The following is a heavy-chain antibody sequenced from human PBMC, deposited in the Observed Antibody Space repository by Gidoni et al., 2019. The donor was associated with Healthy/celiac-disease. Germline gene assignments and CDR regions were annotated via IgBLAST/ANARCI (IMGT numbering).Heavy chain of an antibody. CDR3: ARSKGGGYGHKSPIDY. J-gene: IGHJ4*02. D-gene: IGHD5-12*01. CDR1: GFTFSSYA. Sequence: QVQLVESGGGVVQPGRSLRLSCAASGFTFSSYAMHWVRQAPGQGLAWVAVISYDGSNKSYADSVKGRFTISRDNSKNTLYLQMNSLRAEDTAVYYCARSKGGGYGHKSPIDYWGQGTLVTVSS. CDR2: ISYDGSNK. V-gene: IGHV3-30-3*01.